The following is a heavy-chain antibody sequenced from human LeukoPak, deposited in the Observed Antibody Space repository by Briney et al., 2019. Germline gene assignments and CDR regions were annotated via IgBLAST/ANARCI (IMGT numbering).Heavy chain of an antibody. CDR1: GYTFTGYY. Sequence: GASVKVSCKASGYTFTGYYMHWVRQVPGQGLEWMGWINPNSGGTNYAQKFQGRVTMTRDTSISTAYMELSRLRSDDTAVYYCARGGSELTFSVYYYYYYGMDVWGQGTTVTVSS. V-gene: IGHV1-2*02. D-gene: IGHD3-10*01. CDR3: ARGGSELTFSVYYYYYYGMDV. CDR2: INPNSGGT. J-gene: IGHJ6*02.